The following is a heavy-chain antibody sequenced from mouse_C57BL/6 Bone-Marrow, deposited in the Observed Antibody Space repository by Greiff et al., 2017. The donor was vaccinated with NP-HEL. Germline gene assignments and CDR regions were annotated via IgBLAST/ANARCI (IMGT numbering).Heavy chain of an antibody. J-gene: IGHJ2*01. D-gene: IGHD1-1*01. V-gene: IGHV1-64*01. Sequence: QVQLQQPGAELVKPGASVKLSCKASGYTFTSYWMHWVKQRPGQGLEWIGIINPNSGSTNYNETFTSKATMTVDKSSSTAYMQLSSLTSEDSADYDCARSFYYGSSCSYYVDDWGKGTTLTVSS. CDR1: GYTFTSYW. CDR3: ARSFYYGSSCSYYVDD. CDR2: INPNSGST.